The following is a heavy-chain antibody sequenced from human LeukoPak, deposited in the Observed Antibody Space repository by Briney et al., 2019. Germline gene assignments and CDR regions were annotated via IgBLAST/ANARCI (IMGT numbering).Heavy chain of an antibody. D-gene: IGHD6-19*01. J-gene: IGHJ4*02. CDR1: GFTFSSKY. CDR2: IYSGSTT. V-gene: IGHV3-66*01. CDR3: ASIAVTGGYFDY. Sequence: GGSLRLSCAASGFTFSSKYMSWVRQAPGKGLEWVSVIYSGSTTYYPDSVKGRFTISRDNSKNTLYLQMNSLRAEDTAVYYCASIAVTGGYFDYWGQGTLVAVSS.